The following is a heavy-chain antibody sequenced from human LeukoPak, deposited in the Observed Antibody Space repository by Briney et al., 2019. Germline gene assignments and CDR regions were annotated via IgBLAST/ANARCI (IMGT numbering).Heavy chain of an antibody. CDR3: AREDYDYVWGSYPSGEFDP. CDR1: GFTFDDYG. CDR2: INWNGGST. V-gene: IGHV3-20*04. J-gene: IGHJ5*02. Sequence: GGSLRLSCAAPGFTFDDYGMSWVRQAPGKGLEWVSGINWNGGSTGYADSVKGRFTISRDNAKNSLYLQMNSLRAEDTALYYCAREDYDYVWGSYPSGEFDPWGQGTLVTVSS. D-gene: IGHD3-16*02.